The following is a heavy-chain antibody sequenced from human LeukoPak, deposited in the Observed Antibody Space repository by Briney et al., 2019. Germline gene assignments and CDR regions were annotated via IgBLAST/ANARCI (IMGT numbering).Heavy chain of an antibody. CDR1: GDSITSGGYY. J-gene: IGHJ4*02. CDR3: ARDVLR. V-gene: IGHV4-31*03. CDR2: IYKTGST. Sequence: PSETLSLTCTVSGDSITSGGYYWSWLRQRPGKGLEWIGYIYKTGSTYYNPSLKSRVTMSVDTSRNQFSLKLNSVTAADTAVYYCARDVLRWGQGTLVTVSP.